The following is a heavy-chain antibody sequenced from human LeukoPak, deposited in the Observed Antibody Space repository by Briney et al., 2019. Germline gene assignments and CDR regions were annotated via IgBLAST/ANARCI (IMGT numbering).Heavy chain of an antibody. J-gene: IGHJ4*02. CDR1: GGSFSGYY. V-gene: IGHV4-34*01. D-gene: IGHD3-9*01. Sequence: PSGTLSLTCAVYGGSFSGYYWSWIRQPPGKGLEWIGEINHSGSTNYNPSLKSRVTISVDTSKNQFSLKLSSVTAADTAVYYCARGEYDILTGYYLFDYWGQGTLVTVSS. CDR2: INHSGST. CDR3: ARGEYDILTGYYLFDY.